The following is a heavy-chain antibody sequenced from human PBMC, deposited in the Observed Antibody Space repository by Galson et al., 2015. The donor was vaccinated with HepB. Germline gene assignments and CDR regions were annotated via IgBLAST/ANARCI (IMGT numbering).Heavy chain of an antibody. CDR2: IYSGGST. CDR1: GFTVSSNY. CDR3: AKGYCTNTTCYSGNGFDI. J-gene: IGHJ3*02. V-gene: IGHV3-66*02. Sequence: SLRLSCAASGFTVSSNYMSWVRQAPGKGLEWVSVIYSGGSTYYADSVKGRFTISRDNSKNTLYLQMNSLRAEDTAVYYCAKGYCTNTTCYSGNGFDIWGQGTMVTVSS. D-gene: IGHD2-2*02.